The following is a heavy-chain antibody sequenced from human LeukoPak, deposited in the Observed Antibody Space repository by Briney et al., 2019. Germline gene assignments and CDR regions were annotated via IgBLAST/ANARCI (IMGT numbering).Heavy chain of an antibody. CDR2: IDYSGST. D-gene: IGHD2-15*01. CDR1: GGSIRGYY. Sequence: SETLSLTCTVSGGSIRGYYWNWIRQPPGKGLEWIGYIDYSGSTNYNPSLKSRVTISVDTSKNQFSLKLSSVTAADTAVYYCAALAACSGGSCYSAGGRDWFDPWGQGTLVTVSS. CDR3: AALAACSGGSCYSAGGRDWFDP. V-gene: IGHV4-59*08. J-gene: IGHJ5*02.